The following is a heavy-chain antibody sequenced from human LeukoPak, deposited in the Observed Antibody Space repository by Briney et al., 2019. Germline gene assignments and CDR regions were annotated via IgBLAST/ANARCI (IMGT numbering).Heavy chain of an antibody. CDR3: AREMATIGRGAFDI. D-gene: IGHD5-24*01. CDR2: ISYDGLNK. Sequence: PGGSLRLSCAASGFTFSHYSMNWVRQAPGKGLEWVAVISYDGLNKYYADSVKGRFTISRDNSKNTLYLQMNSLRAEDTAVYYCAREMATIGRGAFDIWGQGTIVTVSS. J-gene: IGHJ3*02. V-gene: IGHV3-30*03. CDR1: GFTFSHYS.